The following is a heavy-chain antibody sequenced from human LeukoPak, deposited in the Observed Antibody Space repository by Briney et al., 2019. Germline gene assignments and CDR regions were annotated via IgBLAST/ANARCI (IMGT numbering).Heavy chain of an antibody. CDR2: FDPEDGET. Sequence: ASVKVSCKVSGYTLTELSMHWVRQAPGKGLEWMEGFDPEDGETIYAQKFQGRVTMTEDTSTDTAYMELSSLRSDDTAVYYCARMYNGYYYYGMDVWGQGTTVTVSS. D-gene: IGHD1-26*01. V-gene: IGHV1-24*01. CDR3: ARMYNGYYYYGMDV. J-gene: IGHJ6*02. CDR1: GYTLTELS.